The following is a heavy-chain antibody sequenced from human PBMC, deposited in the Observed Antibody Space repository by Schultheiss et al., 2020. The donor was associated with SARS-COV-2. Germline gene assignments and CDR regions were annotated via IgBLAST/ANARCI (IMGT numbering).Heavy chain of an antibody. V-gene: IGHV3-7*01. D-gene: IGHD6-19*01. CDR2: IKQDGSEK. Sequence: GGSLRLSCAASGFTFSSYWMSWVRQAPGKGLEWVANIKQDGSEKYYVESVKGRFTISRDNAKNSLYLQMNSLRAEDTAVYYCARPRTKGQWLGSFDYWGQGTLVTVSS. CDR3: ARPRTKGQWLGSFDY. CDR1: GFTFSSYW. J-gene: IGHJ4*02.